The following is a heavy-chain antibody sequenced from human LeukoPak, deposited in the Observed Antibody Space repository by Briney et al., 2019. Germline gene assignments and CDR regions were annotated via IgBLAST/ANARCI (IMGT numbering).Heavy chain of an antibody. J-gene: IGHJ5*02. V-gene: IGHV4-61*09. CDR3: ARDDCSSTSCYRRGDWCDP. CDR1: GGSISSGSYY. D-gene: IGHD2-2*02. CDR2: IYTSGST. Sequence: PSQTLSLTCTVSGGSISSGSYYWTWIRQPAGKGLEWIGHIYTSGSTGYNPSLKSRASISLDPSKNQFSLKLSSVTAADPAVYYCARDDCSSTSCYRRGDWCDPWGQGTLVTVSS.